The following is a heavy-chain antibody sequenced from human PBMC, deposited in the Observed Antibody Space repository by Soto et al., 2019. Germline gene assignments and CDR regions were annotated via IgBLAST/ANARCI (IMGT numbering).Heavy chain of an antibody. Sequence: QVQLVESGGGVVQPGRSLRLSCAASGFTFSSYAMHWVRQAPGKGLEWVAVISYDGSNKYYADSVKGRFTISRDNSKNRLYLQMNSLRAEDTAVYYCARALWRNDYNGGYFDLWGRGTLVTVSS. J-gene: IGHJ2*01. CDR2: ISYDGSNK. CDR3: ARALWRNDYNGGYFDL. V-gene: IGHV3-30-3*01. D-gene: IGHD4-4*01. CDR1: GFTFSSYA.